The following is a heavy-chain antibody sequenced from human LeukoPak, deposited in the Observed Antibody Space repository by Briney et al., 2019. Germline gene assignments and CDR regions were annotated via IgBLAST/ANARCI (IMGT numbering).Heavy chain of an antibody. J-gene: IGHJ4*02. CDR1: GGSISATGYF. V-gene: IGHV4-39*07. Sequence: SETLSLTCTVSGGSISATGYFWGWIHQPPGKGLEWIGSIYYSGITHYNPSLKSRVTISVDTSKNQFSLKLSSVTAADTAVYYCARGYYATDYWGQGTLVTVSS. CDR2: IYYSGIT. CDR3: ARGYYATDY. D-gene: IGHD2-8*01.